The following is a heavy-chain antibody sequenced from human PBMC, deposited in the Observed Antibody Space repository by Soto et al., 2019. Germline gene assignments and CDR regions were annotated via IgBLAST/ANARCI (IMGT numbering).Heavy chain of an antibody. CDR2: INPSGGST. CDR1: GYTFTSYY. V-gene: IGHV1-46*01. Sequence: ASVKVSCKASGYTFTSYYMHWVRQAPGQGLEWMGIINPSGGSTSYAQKFQGRVTITADKSTSTAYMELSSLRSEDTAVYYCARVELRFLEFGSPNYYYYGMDVWGQGTTVTVSS. J-gene: IGHJ6*02. D-gene: IGHD3-3*01. CDR3: ARVELRFLEFGSPNYYYYGMDV.